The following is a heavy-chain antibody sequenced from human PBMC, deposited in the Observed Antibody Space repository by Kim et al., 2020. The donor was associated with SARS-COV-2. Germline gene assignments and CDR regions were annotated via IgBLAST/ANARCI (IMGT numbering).Heavy chain of an antibody. CDR1: GFTVSSYE. J-gene: IGHJ4*02. V-gene: IGHV3-48*03. CDR3: ARDSPPYYYDSVTGVPRAHSPPYYFDF. D-gene: IGHD3-10*01. Sequence: GGSLRLSCAASGFTVSSYEMNWVRQAPGKGLEWVSYISSGCNTIYYADSVKGRFTISRDNAKNSLYLQMNSLRAEDTAVYYCARDSPPYYYDSVTGVPRAHSPPYYFDFWGEGTLVTVSS. CDR2: ISSGCNTI.